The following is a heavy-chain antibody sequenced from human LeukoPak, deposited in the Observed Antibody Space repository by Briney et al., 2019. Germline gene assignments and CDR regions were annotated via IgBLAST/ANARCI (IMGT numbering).Heavy chain of an antibody. CDR1: GYTFTSYG. CDR2: ISVYNGNT. J-gene: IGHJ4*02. CDR3: ASWDYGSGIDY. Sequence: ASVKVSCKASGYTFTSYGISWVRQAPGQGLEWMGWISVYNGNTNYAQKLQGRITMTTDTSTSTAYMELRSLRSDDTAVYYCASWDYGSGIDYWGQGTLVTVSS. V-gene: IGHV1-18*01. D-gene: IGHD3-10*01.